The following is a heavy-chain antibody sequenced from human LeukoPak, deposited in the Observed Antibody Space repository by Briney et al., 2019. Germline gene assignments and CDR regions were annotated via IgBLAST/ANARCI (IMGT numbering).Heavy chain of an antibody. Sequence: GGSLRLSCAASGFTFSDYFMSWIRQAPGKGLEWVSYISTSGTIIYYADSVKGRFTISWDNAKDSLYLQMNSLRAEDTAVYYCARGRMTTLYYFDYWGQGALVTGSS. J-gene: IGHJ4*02. CDR1: GFTFSDYF. CDR2: ISTSGTII. V-gene: IGHV3-11*01. CDR3: ARGRMTTLYYFDY. D-gene: IGHD4-11*01.